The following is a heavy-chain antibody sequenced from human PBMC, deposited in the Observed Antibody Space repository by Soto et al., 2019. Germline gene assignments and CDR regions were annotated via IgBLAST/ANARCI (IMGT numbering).Heavy chain of an antibody. V-gene: IGHV1-18*04. CDR1: GYSFATYV. CDR2: ISAHNGDT. Sequence: ASVKVSCKAAGYSFATYVFSWVLQAPGQGLECVGWISAHNGDTHYSQKFQGRVTLTTDTSTNTGYMELRSLTSDDTAVYFCATEPIYYNDGSGYYPLGHWGQGTLVTVSS. CDR3: ATEPIYYNDGSGYYPLGH. D-gene: IGHD3-22*01. J-gene: IGHJ4*02.